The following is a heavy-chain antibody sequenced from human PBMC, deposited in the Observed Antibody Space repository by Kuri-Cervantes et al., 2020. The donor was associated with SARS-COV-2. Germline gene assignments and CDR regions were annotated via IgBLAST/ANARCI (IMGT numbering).Heavy chain of an antibody. CDR3: ATDKPSYGGNWYLEL. J-gene: IGHJ1*01. CDR2: IYYNGIT. CDR1: GGSIRSGAYY. D-gene: IGHD4-23*01. Sequence: SETLSLTCSVSGGSIRSGAYYCHWIRHRPGKGLEWIGNIYYNGITYYNPSLKSRITISVDTSKNQFSLKLSSVTAADTAVYYCATDKPSYGGNWYLELWGQGTLVTVSS. V-gene: IGHV4-31*03.